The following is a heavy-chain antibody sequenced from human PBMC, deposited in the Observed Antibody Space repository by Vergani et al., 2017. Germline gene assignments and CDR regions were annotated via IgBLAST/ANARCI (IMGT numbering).Heavy chain of an antibody. V-gene: IGHV3-23*01. D-gene: IGHD3-16*02. CDR1: GFTFSSHA. CDR2: ISGSGGST. J-gene: IGHJ4*02. Sequence: EVQLLESGGGLVQPGGSLRLSCAASGFTFSSHAMSWVRQAPGKGLEWVSAISGSGGSTYYADSVKGRFTISRDNSKNTLYLQMNSLRAEDTAVYYCARDGAGGYRTFDYWGGGAVVTVSS. CDR3: ARDGAGGYRTFDY.